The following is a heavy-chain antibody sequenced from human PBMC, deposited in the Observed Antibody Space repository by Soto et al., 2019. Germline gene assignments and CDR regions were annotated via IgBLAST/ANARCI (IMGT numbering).Heavy chain of an antibody. CDR3: ARAVLNTANAFVI. CDR1: GDSVSSNTAA. Sequence: PSQTLSLTCAISGDSVSSNTAAWNLIRQSPSRGLEWLGRTYYRSKWSNDYAPSVKSRITVNPDTSKNQFSLQLNSVTPEDTAVYYCARAVLNTANAFVIWGQGTVVTVSS. J-gene: IGHJ3*02. CDR2: TYYRSKWSN. D-gene: IGHD6-25*01. V-gene: IGHV6-1*01.